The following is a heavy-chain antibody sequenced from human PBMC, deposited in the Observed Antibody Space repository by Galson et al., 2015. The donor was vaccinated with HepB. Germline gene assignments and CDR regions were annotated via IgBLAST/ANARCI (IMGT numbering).Heavy chain of an antibody. CDR2: IRSKANNYAT. J-gene: IGHJ4*02. CDR1: GFTFSGPA. CDR3: TRVDDSSGPRGY. V-gene: IGHV3-73*01. D-gene: IGHD3-22*01. Sequence: SLRLSCAASGFTFSGPAMHWVRQASGKGLEWVGRIRSKANNYATAYAASVKGRFTISRDDSKNTAYLQMNSLKTEDTAVYYCTRVDDSSGPRGYWGQGTLVTVSS.